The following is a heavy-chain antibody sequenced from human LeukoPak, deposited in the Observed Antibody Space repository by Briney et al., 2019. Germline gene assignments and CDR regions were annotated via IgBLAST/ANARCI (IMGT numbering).Heavy chain of an antibody. CDR1: GFTFSSYG. J-gene: IGHJ4*02. Sequence: GGSLRLSCAASGFTFSSYGMHWVRQAPGKGLEWVAFIRYDGSNKYYADSVKGRFTISRDNSKNTLYLQMNSLRAEDTAVYYCAKGTGECSSTSCYEHPYYFDYWGQGTLVTVSS. D-gene: IGHD2-2*01. V-gene: IGHV3-30*02. CDR2: IRYDGSNK. CDR3: AKGTGECSSTSCYEHPYYFDY.